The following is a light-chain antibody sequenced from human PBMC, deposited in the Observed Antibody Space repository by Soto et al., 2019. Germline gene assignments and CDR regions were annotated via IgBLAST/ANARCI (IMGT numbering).Light chain of an antibody. Sequence: EIVLTQSPGTLSLSPWERATLSCRASQSVSSSYLAWYQQKPGQAPRLLIYGASSRATGIPDRFSGSGSGTDFTLTISRLEPEDFAVYYCQQYGSSSINFGQGTRLEIK. CDR3: QQYGSSSIN. CDR1: QSVSSSY. V-gene: IGKV3-20*01. J-gene: IGKJ5*01. CDR2: GAS.